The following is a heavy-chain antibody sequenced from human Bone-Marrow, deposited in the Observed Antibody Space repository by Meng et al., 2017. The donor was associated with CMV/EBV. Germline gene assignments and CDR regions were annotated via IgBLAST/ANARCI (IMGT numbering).Heavy chain of an antibody. V-gene: IGHV3-74*01. J-gene: IGHJ4*02. CDR1: GFTFSSYW. D-gene: IGHD3-3*01. CDR2: INSDGSST. CDR3: ARDPSIFGVGTDY. Sequence: GGSLRLSCAASGFTFSSYWMSWARQAPGKGLVWVSRINSDGSSTSYADSVKGRFTISRDNSKNTLYLQMNSLRAEDTAVYYCARDPSIFGVGTDYWGQGTLVTVSS.